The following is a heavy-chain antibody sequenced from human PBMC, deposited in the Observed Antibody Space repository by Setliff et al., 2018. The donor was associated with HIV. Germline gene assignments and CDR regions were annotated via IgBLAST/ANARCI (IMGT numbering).Heavy chain of an antibody. CDR3: ARDVKGYIYGSTYWYFDL. CDR1: GFTVDSKY. Sequence: PGGSLRLSCAASGFTVDSKYMSWVRQAPGKGLEWVSSISSSSTYIFYADSVKGRFTISRDNAKNTLFLQMNSLRAEDTAVYYCARDVKGYIYGSTYWYFDLWGRGTLVTVSS. V-gene: IGHV3-21*01. CDR2: ISSSSTYI. J-gene: IGHJ2*01. D-gene: IGHD5-18*01.